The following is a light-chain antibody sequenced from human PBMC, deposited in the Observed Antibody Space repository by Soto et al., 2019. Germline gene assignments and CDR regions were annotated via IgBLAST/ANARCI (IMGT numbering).Light chain of an antibody. CDR3: AAWNDNPNGPGYV. J-gene: IGLJ1*01. Sequence: QSVLTQPPSASGTPGQRVTISCSGSSYNIGSNYVNWYQHLPGTAPKLLIYSDDQRPSGVPDRFSGSKSGTSASLAISGLQSEDEADYFCAAWNDNPNGPGYVFGTGTKVTVL. CDR2: SDD. V-gene: IGLV1-44*01. CDR1: SYNIGSNY.